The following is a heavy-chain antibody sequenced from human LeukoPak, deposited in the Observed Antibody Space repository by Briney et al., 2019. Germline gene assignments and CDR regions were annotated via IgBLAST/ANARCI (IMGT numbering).Heavy chain of an antibody. CDR2: INTDGSYS. J-gene: IGHJ4*02. V-gene: IGHV3-74*01. D-gene: IGHD4-17*01. Sequence: PGESLRLSCAASGFTFSYFWMHWFRRTPGKGLVWVSCINTDGSYSTYADSVKGRFTISRDNVRNTLYLQMNSLRAEDSAVYYCARDFDGPRASDYWGQGISVTVSS. CDR1: GFTFSYFW. CDR3: ARDFDGPRASDY.